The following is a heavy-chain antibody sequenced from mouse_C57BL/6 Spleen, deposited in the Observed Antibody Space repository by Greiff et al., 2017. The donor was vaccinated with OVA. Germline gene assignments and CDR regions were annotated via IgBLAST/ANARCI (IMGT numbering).Heavy chain of an antibody. J-gene: IGHJ1*03. CDR3: ARDRGLLGWYFDV. V-gene: IGHV3-6*01. CDR1: GYSITSGYY. Sequence: EVQLQESGPGLVKPSQSLSLTCSVTGYSITSGYYWNWIRQFPGNKLEWMGYISYDGSNNYNPSLKNRISITRDTSKNQFFLKLNSVTTEDTATYYCARDRGLLGWYFDVWGTGTTVTVSS. CDR2: ISYDGSN. D-gene: IGHD2-3*01.